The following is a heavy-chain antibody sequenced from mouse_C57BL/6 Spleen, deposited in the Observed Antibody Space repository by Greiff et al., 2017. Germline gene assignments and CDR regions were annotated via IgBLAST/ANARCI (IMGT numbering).Heavy chain of an antibody. D-gene: IGHD2-2*01. CDR3: ASARGLRWFAY. V-gene: IGHV1-64*01. CDR1: GYTFTSYW. J-gene: IGHJ3*01. CDR2: IHPNSGST. Sequence: QVQLQQPGAELVKPGASVKLSCKASGYTFTSYWMHWVKQRPGQGLEWIGMIHPNSGSTNYNEKFKSKATLTVDKSSSTAYMQLSSLTSEDAAVYYCASARGLRWFAYWGQGTLVTVSA.